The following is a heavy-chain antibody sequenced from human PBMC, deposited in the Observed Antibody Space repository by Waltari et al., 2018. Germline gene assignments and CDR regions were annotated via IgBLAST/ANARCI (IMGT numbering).Heavy chain of an antibody. CDR3: ARGWGSGFYRPHYFDY. D-gene: IGHD3-3*01. CDR1: GGSFSASY. Sequence: QVQLQQWGAGLLQPSETLSLTCAVYGGSFSASYWTWIRQTPGKGLEWIGEINDSGNTNYNPSLKSRVAISVDTSKNQFSLKLISVTAADTAVYYCARGWGSGFYRPHYFDYWGQGTLVTVSS. CDR2: INDSGNT. V-gene: IGHV4-34*01. J-gene: IGHJ4*02.